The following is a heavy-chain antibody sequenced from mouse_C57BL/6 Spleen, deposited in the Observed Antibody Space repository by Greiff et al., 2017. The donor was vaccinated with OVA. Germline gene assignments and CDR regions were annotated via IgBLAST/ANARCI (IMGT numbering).Heavy chain of an antibody. CDR3: ARTSGSSYDYFDY. D-gene: IGHD1-1*01. CDR2: INPSNGGT. J-gene: IGHJ2*01. Sequence: VQLQQPGTELVKPGASVKLSCKASGYTFTSYWMHWVKQRPGQGLEWIGNINPSNGGTNYNEKFKSKATLTVDKSSSTAYMQLSSLTSEDAAVYYGARTSGSSYDYFDYWGQGTTLTVSS. V-gene: IGHV1-53*01. CDR1: GYTFTSYW.